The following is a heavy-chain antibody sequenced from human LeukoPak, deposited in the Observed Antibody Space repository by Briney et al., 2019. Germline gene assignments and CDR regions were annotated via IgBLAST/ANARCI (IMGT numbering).Heavy chain of an antibody. CDR2: ISGSGVST. CDR1: GFTFSNYA. CDR3: AKGQTSGSWSYFFDY. D-gene: IGHD6-13*01. V-gene: IGHV3-23*01. Sequence: PGGSLRLSCAASGFTFSNYAMSWVRQAPGKGLEWVSAISGSGVSTYYADSFKGRFTISRDNSKNTLYLQVNSLRAEDTAVYYCAKGQTSGSWSYFFDYWGRGALVTVSS. J-gene: IGHJ4*02.